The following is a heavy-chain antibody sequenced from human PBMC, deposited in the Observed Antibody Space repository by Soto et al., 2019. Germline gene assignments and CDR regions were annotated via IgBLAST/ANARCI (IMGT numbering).Heavy chain of an antibody. Sequence: TSETLSLTCSVSGGSTISDNYWSFIRQPPGKGLEWIGHIYYSGNTDYNPSLKSRLAISIDTSKNQFSLKLSSVTAADTAVYFCAREGGESSDGLYYFDSWGQGSLVTVSS. CDR3: AREGGESSDGLYYFDS. V-gene: IGHV4-30-4*01. CDR1: GGSTISDNY. CDR2: IYYSGNT. J-gene: IGHJ4*02. D-gene: IGHD3-16*01.